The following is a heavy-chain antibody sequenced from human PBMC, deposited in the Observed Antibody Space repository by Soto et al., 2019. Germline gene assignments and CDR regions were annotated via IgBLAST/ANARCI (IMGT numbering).Heavy chain of an antibody. CDR2: IYYSGST. CDR1: GGSISSGGYY. CDR3: ARGGRSGWYYGGHYYGMDV. V-gene: IGHV4-31*03. J-gene: IGHJ6*02. Sequence: QVQLQESGPGLVKPSQTLSLTCTVSGGSISSGGYYWSWIRQHPGKGLEWIGYIYYSGSTYYNPSLKSRVTISVDTSKNQFSLKLSSVTAADTAVYYCARGGRSGWYYGGHYYGMDVWGQGTTVTVSS. D-gene: IGHD6-19*01.